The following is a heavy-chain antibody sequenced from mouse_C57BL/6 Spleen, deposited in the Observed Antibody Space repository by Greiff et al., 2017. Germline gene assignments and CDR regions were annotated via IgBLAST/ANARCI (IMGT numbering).Heavy chain of an antibody. J-gene: IGHJ1*03. CDR2: IYPGGGYT. Sequence: VQLQESGAELVRPGTSVKMSCKASGYTFTNYWIGWAKQRPGHGLEWIGDIYPGGGYTNYNEKFKGKATLTADKSSSTAYMQFSSLTSEDSAIYYCARGGYYEGYFDVWGTGTTVTVSS. D-gene: IGHD2-3*01. CDR3: ARGGYYEGYFDV. V-gene: IGHV1-63*01. CDR1: GYTFTNYW.